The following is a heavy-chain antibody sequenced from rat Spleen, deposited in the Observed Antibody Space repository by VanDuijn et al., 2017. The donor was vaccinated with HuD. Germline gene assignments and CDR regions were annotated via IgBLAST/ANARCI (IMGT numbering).Heavy chain of an antibody. Sequence: EVQLQESGPGLVKPSQSLSLTCSVTGYSITSNYWGWIRKFPGNRLEWMGYINSAGSTIYNPSLKSRISITRDTSKNQFFLQVNSVTTDDTSTYYCARSDGTHYYLPFADWGQGTLVTVSS. V-gene: IGHV3-3*01. J-gene: IGHJ3*01. CDR3: ARSDGTHYYLPFAD. D-gene: IGHD1-12*02. CDR1: GYSITSNY. CDR2: INSAGST.